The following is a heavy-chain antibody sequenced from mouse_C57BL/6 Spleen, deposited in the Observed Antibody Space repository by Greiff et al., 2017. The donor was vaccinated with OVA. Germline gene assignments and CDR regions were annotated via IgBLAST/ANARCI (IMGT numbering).Heavy chain of an antibody. CDR3: TRDAGYYYAAY. CDR1: GFTFSSYA. J-gene: IGHJ3*01. CDR2: ISSGGDYI. Sequence: EVMLVESGAGLVKPGGSLKLSCAASGFTFSSYAMSWVRQTPEKRLEWVAYISSGGDYIYYADTVKGRFTISRDNARNTLYLQMSSLKSEDTAMYYCTRDAGYYYAAYWGQGTLVTVSA. D-gene: IGHD1-1*01. V-gene: IGHV5-9-1*02.